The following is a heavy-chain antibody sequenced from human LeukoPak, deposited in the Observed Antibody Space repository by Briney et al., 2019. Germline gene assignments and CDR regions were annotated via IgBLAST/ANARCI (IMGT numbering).Heavy chain of an antibody. CDR3: ARLTRRSGNYFDY. V-gene: IGHV4-30-2*02. J-gene: IGHJ4*02. D-gene: IGHD1-1*01. CDR2: IYHSGST. CDR1: GGSISSGGYS. Sequence: SETLSLTCAVSGGSISSGGYSRSWIRQPPGTGLEWIGYIYHSGSTYYNPSLQSRVTISVDTSKSQFSLKLSSVTAADTAVYYCARLTRRSGNYFDYWGQGTLVTVSS.